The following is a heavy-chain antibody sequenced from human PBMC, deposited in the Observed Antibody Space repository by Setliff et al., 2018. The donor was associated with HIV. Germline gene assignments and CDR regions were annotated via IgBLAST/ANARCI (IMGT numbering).Heavy chain of an antibody. CDR3: ARLGSGWNWVTRIDY. D-gene: IGHD6-19*01. Sequence: PSETLSLTCAVSGGSISSVNWWTWVRQPPGKGLQWIGSISFTGQTFYNLSLTSRVTISADTSRDHLFLKLRSVTAADTATYYCARLGSGWNWVTRIDYWGQGILVTAPQ. J-gene: IGHJ4*02. CDR2: ISFTGQT. CDR1: GGSISSVNW. V-gene: IGHV4-39*02.